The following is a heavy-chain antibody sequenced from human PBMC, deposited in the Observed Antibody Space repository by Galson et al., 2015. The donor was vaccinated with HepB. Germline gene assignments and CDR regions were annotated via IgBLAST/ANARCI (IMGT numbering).Heavy chain of an antibody. V-gene: IGHV3-23*01. D-gene: IGHD3-10*01. CDR2: ISGSGGST. Sequence: SLRLSCAASGFTFSSYAMSWVRQAPGKGLEWVSAISGSGGSTYYADSVKGRFTISRDNSKNTLYLQMNSLRAEDTAVYYCAKGSGNGFRRAVDYWGQGTLVTVSS. J-gene: IGHJ4*02. CDR1: GFTFSSYA. CDR3: AKGSGNGFRRAVDY.